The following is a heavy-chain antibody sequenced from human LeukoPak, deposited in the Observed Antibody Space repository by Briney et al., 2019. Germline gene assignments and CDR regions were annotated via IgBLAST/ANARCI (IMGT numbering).Heavy chain of an antibody. V-gene: IGHV1-18*01. CDR1: GYTFTSYG. CDR2: ISAYNGNT. CDR3: ARDVYFDWLSTLYYYYYMDV. D-gene: IGHD3-9*01. Sequence: GPVKVSCKASGYTFTSYGIGWVRQAPGQGLEWMGWISAYNGNTNYAQKLQGRVTMTTDTSTSTAYMELRSLRSDDTAVYYCARDVYFDWLSTLYYYYYMDVWGKGTTVTVSS. J-gene: IGHJ6*03.